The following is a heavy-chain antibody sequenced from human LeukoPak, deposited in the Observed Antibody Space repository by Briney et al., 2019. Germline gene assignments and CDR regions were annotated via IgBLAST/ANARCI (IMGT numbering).Heavy chain of an antibody. Sequence: GGSLRLSCSASGFTFSSYEMNWVRQAPGKGLEWVSDISGSGAGTYNADSVRGRFTISRDNSKNTLYLQMNSLRAEDTAVYYCAKGAGYGTGWYSYFDYWGQGTLVTVSS. CDR1: GFTFSSYE. D-gene: IGHD6-19*01. V-gene: IGHV3-23*01. CDR2: ISGSGAGT. CDR3: AKGAGYGTGWYSYFDY. J-gene: IGHJ4*02.